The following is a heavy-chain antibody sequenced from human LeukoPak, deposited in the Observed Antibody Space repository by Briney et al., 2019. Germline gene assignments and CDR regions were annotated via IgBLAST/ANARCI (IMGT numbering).Heavy chain of an antibody. CDR2: INSDGSST. J-gene: IGHJ6*03. V-gene: IGHV3-74*01. CDR1: GFTFSSYW. D-gene: IGHD3-22*01. CDR3: ARRSSGPLYYYYYYMDV. Sequence: GGSLRLSCAASGFTFSSYWMHWVRQAPGKGLVWVSRINSDGSSTSYADSVKGRFTISRDNAKNTLYLQMNSLRAEDTAVYYCARRSSGPLYYYYYYMDVWGKGTTVTVSS.